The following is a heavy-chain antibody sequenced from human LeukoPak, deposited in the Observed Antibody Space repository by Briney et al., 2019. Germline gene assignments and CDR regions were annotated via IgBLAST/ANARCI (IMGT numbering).Heavy chain of an antibody. Sequence: GGSLRLSCAASGFTFSSYAMICVRQAPGKGLEWVSDISGSGGSTYYADSVKGRFTISRDKAKNTLYLQMNSLRAEDTDVYYCAKVKDIVVVVAAHANDYWGQGTLVTVSS. CDR2: ISGSGGST. V-gene: IGHV3-23*01. CDR1: GFTFSSYA. J-gene: IGHJ4*02. CDR3: AKVKDIVVVVAAHANDY. D-gene: IGHD2-15*01.